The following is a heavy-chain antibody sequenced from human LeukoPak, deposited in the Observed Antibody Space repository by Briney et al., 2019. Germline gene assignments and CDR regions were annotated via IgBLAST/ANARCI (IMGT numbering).Heavy chain of an antibody. D-gene: IGHD3-10*01. CDR3: ARDRSFSGSSYSDY. CDR2: ISYDGSNK. CDR1: GFTFSSYA. Sequence: GGSLRLSCAASGFTFSSYAMHWVRQAPGKGLERVAVISYDGSNKYYADSVKGRFTISRDNSKNTLYLQMNSLRAEDTAVYYCARDRSFSGSSYSDYWGQGTLVTVSS. J-gene: IGHJ4*02. V-gene: IGHV3-30-3*01.